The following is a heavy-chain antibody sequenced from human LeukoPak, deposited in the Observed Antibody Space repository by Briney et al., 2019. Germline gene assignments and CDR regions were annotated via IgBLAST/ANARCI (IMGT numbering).Heavy chain of an antibody. Sequence: PGGSLRLSCAASGFTFSSYAMSWVRQAPGKGLEWVSSISSSSSYIYYADSVKGRFTISRDNAKNSLYLQMNSLRAEDTAVYYCARVPLAAAGRAVGRGWFDPWGQGTLVTVSS. J-gene: IGHJ5*02. CDR3: ARVPLAAAGRAVGRGWFDP. V-gene: IGHV3-21*01. CDR1: GFTFSSYA. D-gene: IGHD6-13*01. CDR2: ISSSSSYI.